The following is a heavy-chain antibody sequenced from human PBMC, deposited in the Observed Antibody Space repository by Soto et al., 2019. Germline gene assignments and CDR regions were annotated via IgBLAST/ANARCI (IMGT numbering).Heavy chain of an antibody. J-gene: IGHJ4*02. CDR2: INPSGGYT. CDR3: ARGGGTVVVTAPYDY. Sequence: VASVKVSCKASGYTFTSYYMNWVRQAPGQGLEWLGIINPSGGYTTYAQRFLGRVTMTSDTSTSTVHMELGSLTSEDTAVYYCARGGGTVVVTAPYDYWSQGTLVTVSS. V-gene: IGHV1-46*03. CDR1: GYTFTSYY. D-gene: IGHD2-21*02.